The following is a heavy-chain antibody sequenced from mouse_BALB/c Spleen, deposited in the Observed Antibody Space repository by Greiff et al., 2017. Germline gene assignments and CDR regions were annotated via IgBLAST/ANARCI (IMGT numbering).Heavy chain of an antibody. V-gene: IGHV5-6-3*01. Sequence: EVQGVESGGGLVQPGGSLKLSCAASGFTFSSYGMSWVRQTPDKRLELVATINSNGGSTYYPDSVKGRFTISRDNAKNTLYLQMSSLKSEDTAMYYCARDLPSGTYAMDYWGQGTSVTVSS. CDR2: INSNGGST. CDR1: GFTFSSYG. D-gene: IGHD4-1*01. J-gene: IGHJ4*01. CDR3: ARDLPSGTYAMDY.